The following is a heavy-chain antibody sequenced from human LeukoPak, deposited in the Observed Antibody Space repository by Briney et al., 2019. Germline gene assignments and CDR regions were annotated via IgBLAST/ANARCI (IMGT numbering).Heavy chain of an antibody. D-gene: IGHD4-17*01. V-gene: IGHV4-59*08. J-gene: IGHJ4*02. CDR3: ARRIDYGDPRPSDY. CDR2: ISYTGST. Sequence: SETLSLTCTVSGGSISSHYWSWIRQPPGKGLESIGYISYTGSTNYNPSLKSRVTISVDTSKNQFSLKLTSVTAADTAMYYCARRIDYGDPRPSDYWGQGTLVTVSS. CDR1: GGSISSHY.